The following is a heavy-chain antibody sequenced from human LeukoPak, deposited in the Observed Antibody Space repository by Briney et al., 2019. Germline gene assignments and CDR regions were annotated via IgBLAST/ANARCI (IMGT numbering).Heavy chain of an antibody. D-gene: IGHD3-10*01. CDR2: INHSGST. J-gene: IGHJ4*02. CDR1: GGSFSGYY. Sequence: SETLSLTCAVYGGSFSGYYWSWIRQPPGKGLEWIGEINHSGSTNYNPSLKSRVTISVDTSKKQFALKLKSVTAADTAVYYCARDRERGMVRGILDYWGQGTLVTVSS. V-gene: IGHV4-34*01. CDR3: ARDRERGMVRGILDY.